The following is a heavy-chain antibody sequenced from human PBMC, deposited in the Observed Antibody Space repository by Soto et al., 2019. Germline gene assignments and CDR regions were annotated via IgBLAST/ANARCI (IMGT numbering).Heavy chain of an antibody. CDR3: ARGLGYCNVGSCSGAFDM. CDR1: GLSFSSDS. J-gene: IGHJ3*02. V-gene: IGHV3-21*01. CDR2: ISGSSSYI. Sequence: EVQLVESGGGLVKPGGSLRLSCTASGLSFSSDSMNWVRQAPGKGLEWVSSISGSSSYIYYADSVKGRFTISRDNAKHSVYLQMNSLRAEDTSVYYGARGLGYCNVGSCSGAFDMWGQGTMVTVSS. D-gene: IGHD2-15*01.